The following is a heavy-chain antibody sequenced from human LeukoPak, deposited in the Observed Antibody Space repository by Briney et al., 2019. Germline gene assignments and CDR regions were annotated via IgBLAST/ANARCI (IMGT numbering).Heavy chain of an antibody. V-gene: IGHV4-59*01. CDR1: GGSIRSYY. CDR2: ISYSGYT. D-gene: IGHD4-23*01. Sequence: SETLSLTCTVSGGSIRSYYWSWIRQAPGKGLEWIGFISYSGYTSYSPSLKSRVAISVDTSKSQFSLRLSSLPAADTAIYYCARGRNDNGGMFFDSWAQGTLVTVSS. CDR3: ARGRNDNGGMFFDS. J-gene: IGHJ4*02.